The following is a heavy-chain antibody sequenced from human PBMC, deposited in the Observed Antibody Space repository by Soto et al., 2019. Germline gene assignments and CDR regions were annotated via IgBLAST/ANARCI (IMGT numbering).Heavy chain of an antibody. CDR1: GFTFDDYA. D-gene: IGHD4-17*01. CDR2: ISWNSGSI. CDR3: AKGLKDGYGDYVDY. J-gene: IGHJ4*02. Sequence: PGGSLRLSCAASGFTFDDYAMHWVRQAPGKGLEWVSGISWNSGSIGYADSVKGRFTISRDNAKNSLYLQMNSLRAEDTALYYCAKGLKDGYGDYVDYWGQGTLVTVSS. V-gene: IGHV3-9*01.